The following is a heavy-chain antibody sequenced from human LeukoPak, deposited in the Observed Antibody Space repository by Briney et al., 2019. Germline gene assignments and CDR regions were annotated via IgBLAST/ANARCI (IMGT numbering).Heavy chain of an antibody. CDR1: GFTFSSYS. Sequence: GGSLRLSCAASGFTFSSYSMNWVRQAPGKGLEWVSSISSSSSYIYYAGSVKGRFTISRDNAKNSLYLQMNSLRAEDTAVYYCARAGERHDAFDIWGQGTMVTVSS. V-gene: IGHV3-21*01. D-gene: IGHD1-1*01. CDR2: ISSSSSYI. J-gene: IGHJ3*02. CDR3: ARAGERHDAFDI.